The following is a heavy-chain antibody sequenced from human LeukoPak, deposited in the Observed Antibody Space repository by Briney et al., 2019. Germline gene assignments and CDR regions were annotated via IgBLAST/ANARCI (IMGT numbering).Heavy chain of an antibody. CDR3: AREEMATTDFDY. J-gene: IGHJ4*02. CDR2: INRDGSST. Sequence: GESLKISCAASGFTFSSYWMHWVRQAPGKGLVWVSRINRDGSSTSYADSVKGRFTISRDNAKNTLYLQMNSLRAEDTAVYYCAREEMATTDFDYWGQGTLVTVSS. D-gene: IGHD5-24*01. CDR1: GFTFSSYW. V-gene: IGHV3-74*01.